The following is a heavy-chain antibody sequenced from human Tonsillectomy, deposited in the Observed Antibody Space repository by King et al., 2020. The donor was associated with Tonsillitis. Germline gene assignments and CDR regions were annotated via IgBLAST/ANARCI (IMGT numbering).Heavy chain of an antibody. Sequence: VQLVESGGGVVQPGRSLRLSCAASGFTFSSHTMHWVRQAPGKGLEWVAVISYDGNNKYYADSVRGRFTISRDNSKNTLYLQMNSLRAEDTAVYYCARILGIPIFGVDQNSFDYWGQGALVTVSS. CDR3: ARILGIPIFGVDQNSFDY. J-gene: IGHJ4*02. D-gene: IGHD3-3*01. CDR2: ISYDGNNK. V-gene: IGHV3-30-3*01. CDR1: GFTFSSHT.